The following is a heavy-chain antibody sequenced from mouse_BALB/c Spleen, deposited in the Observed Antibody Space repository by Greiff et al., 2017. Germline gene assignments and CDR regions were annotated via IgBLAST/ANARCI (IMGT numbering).Heavy chain of an antibody. V-gene: IGHV1-9*01. Sequence: QVQLQQSGAELMKPGASVKISCKATGYTFSSYWIEWVKQRPGHGLEWIGEILPGSGSTNYNEKFKGKATFTADTSSNTAYMQLSSLTSEDSAVYYCARKGIYYGNYDYYAMDYWGQGTSVTVSS. CDR1: GYTFSSYW. J-gene: IGHJ4*01. D-gene: IGHD2-1*01. CDR3: ARKGIYYGNYDYYAMDY. CDR2: ILPGSGST.